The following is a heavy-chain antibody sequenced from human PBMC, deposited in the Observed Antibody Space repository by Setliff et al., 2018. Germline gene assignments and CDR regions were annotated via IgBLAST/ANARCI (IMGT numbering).Heavy chain of an antibody. Sequence: GGSLRLSCAASGFTFSSSATDWVRQAPGKGLEWVSAISSTITSTYYADSVKGRFSISRDNSQNTLYLQMNSLSPEDTALYYCASSSGGNYEAYFDYWGQGTLVTVSS. J-gene: IGHJ4*02. CDR2: ISSTITST. D-gene: IGHD2-15*01. CDR1: GFTFSSSA. V-gene: IGHV3-23*01. CDR3: ASSSGGNYEAYFDY.